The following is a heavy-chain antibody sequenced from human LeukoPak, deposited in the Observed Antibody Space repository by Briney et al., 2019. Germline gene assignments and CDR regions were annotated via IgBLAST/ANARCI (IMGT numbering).Heavy chain of an antibody. CDR1: GGTFSSYA. CDR2: IIPIFGTT. J-gene: IGHJ6*03. D-gene: IGHD1-7*01. CDR3: ARAYRRITGTTRPHYYYYYMDV. V-gene: IGHV1-69*06. Sequence: SVKVSCKASGGTFSSYAISWVRQAPGQGLEWMGGIIPIFGTTNYAQKFQGRVTITADKSTSTAYMELSSLRSEDTAVYYCARAYRRITGTTRPHYYYYYMDVWGKGTTVTVSS.